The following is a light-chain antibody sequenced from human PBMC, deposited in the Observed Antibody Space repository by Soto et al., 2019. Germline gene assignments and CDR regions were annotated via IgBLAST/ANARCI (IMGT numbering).Light chain of an antibody. J-gene: IGKJ1*01. CDR3: QQYGSSLWT. Sequence: DIVMTQSPATLSVSPGERVTLSCRARQSVSSNLAWYQQKPGQAPRLLIYGASSRATGVPDRFSGSGSGTDFTLTISRLESEDAALYFCQQYGSSLWTLGQGTKV. CDR2: GAS. V-gene: IGKV3-20*01. CDR1: QSVSSN.